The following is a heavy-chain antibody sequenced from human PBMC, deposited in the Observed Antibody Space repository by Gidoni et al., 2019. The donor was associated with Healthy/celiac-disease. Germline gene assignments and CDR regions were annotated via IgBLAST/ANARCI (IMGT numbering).Heavy chain of an antibody. CDR1: GFTFSSYA. J-gene: IGHJ4*02. V-gene: IGHV3-23*01. CDR2: ISGSGGST. CDR3: AKEYDYYDSSGPKASFDY. D-gene: IGHD3-22*01. Sequence: EVQLLESGGGLVQPGGSLRLSCAASGFTFSSYAMSWVRQAPGKGLEWVSAISGSGGSTYYADSVKGRFTISRDNSKNTLYLQMNSLRAEDTAVYYCAKEYDYYDSSGPKASFDYWGQGTLVTVSS.